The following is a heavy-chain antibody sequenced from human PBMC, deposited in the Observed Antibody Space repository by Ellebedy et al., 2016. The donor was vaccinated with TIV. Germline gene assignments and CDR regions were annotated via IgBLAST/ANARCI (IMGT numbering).Heavy chain of an antibody. CDR3: ARDLQQLVQGGYYYYGMDV. CDR2: ISSSSITL. D-gene: IGHD6-6*01. CDR1: GFTFSSYS. V-gene: IGHV3-48*01. J-gene: IGHJ6*02. Sequence: GGSLRLSCVASGFTFSSYSMNWVRQAPGKGLEWVSYISSSSITLYYPDSLKGRFTISRDNAKNSLYLQMNSLRAEDTAVYYCARDLQQLVQGGYYYYGMDVWGQGTTVTVSS.